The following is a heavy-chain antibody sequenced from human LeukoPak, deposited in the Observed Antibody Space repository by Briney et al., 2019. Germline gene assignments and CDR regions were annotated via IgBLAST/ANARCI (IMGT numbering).Heavy chain of an antibody. V-gene: IGHV1-2*02. CDR1: GYTFTGYY. J-gene: IGHJ4*02. Sequence: ASVKVSCKTSGYTFTGYYLHWVRQAPGQGLEWMGWINPNSGDTHYAQNFQGRVTMTRDTSISTAYMELSRLRYDDTAVYYCVSGLSTSRYFDWSYFDYWGQGTLVTVSS. D-gene: IGHD3-9*01. CDR3: VSGLSTSRYFDWSYFDY. CDR2: INPNSGDT.